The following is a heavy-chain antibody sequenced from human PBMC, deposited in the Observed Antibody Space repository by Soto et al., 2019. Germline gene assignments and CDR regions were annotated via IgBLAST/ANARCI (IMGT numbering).Heavy chain of an antibody. V-gene: IGHV3-30-3*01. CDR2: ISYDGSNK. J-gene: IGHJ6*02. CDR1: GFTFSSYA. Sequence: GGSLRLSCAASGFTFSSYAMHWVRQAPGKGLEWVAVISYDGSNKYYADSVKDRFTISRDNSKNTLYLQMNSLRAEDTAVYYCARNRLSSAKLYYYYYGMDVWSQGTTVTVSS. CDR3: ARNRLSSAKLYYYYYGMDV. D-gene: IGHD6-19*01.